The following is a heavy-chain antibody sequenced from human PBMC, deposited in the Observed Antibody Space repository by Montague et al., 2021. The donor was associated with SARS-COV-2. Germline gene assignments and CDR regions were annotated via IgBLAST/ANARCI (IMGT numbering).Heavy chain of an antibody. V-gene: IGHV3-30*09. Sequence: SLRLSCPASGFTFNNYAMHWVRQAPGKGLEWVAIISYEGSNKYYADSVKGRFAISRDNSKNTLYLQMNSLRAEDTAVYYCVRASLIKARIAVAGTTVYWGQGTLVTISS. CDR3: VRASLIKARIAVAGTTVY. CDR1: GFTFNNYA. J-gene: IGHJ4*02. CDR2: ISYEGSNK. D-gene: IGHD6-19*01.